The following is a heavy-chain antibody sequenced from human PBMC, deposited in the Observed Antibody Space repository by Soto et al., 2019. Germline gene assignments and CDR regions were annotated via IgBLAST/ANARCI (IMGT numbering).Heavy chain of an antibody. CDR2: ILHDGNNK. J-gene: IGHJ4*02. V-gene: IGHV3-30-3*01. CDR3: ARDDEGGSYCDLGY. CDR1: GFTFSNYI. D-gene: IGHD3-10*01. Sequence: GGSLRLSCAASGFTFSNYIMHWVRQAPGKGLEWVAIILHDGNNKYYADSVKGRFTISRDNSKNTLYLQMNSLRTEDTAIYYCARDDEGGSYCDLGYWGQGTTVTVSS.